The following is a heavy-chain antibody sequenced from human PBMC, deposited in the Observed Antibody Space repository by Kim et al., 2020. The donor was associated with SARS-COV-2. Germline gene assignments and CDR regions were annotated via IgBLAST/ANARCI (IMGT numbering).Heavy chain of an antibody. V-gene: IGHV3-73*01. Sequence: GGSLRLSCAASGFTFSGSAMHWVRQASGKGLEWVGRIRSKANSYATAYAASVKGRFTISRDDSKNTAYLQMNSLKTEDTAVYYCTRHGGYSYGYAYYYYGMDVWGQGTTVTVSS. CDR1: GFTFSGSA. J-gene: IGHJ6*02. CDR3: TRHGGYSYGYAYYYYGMDV. D-gene: IGHD5-18*01. CDR2: IRSKANSYAT.